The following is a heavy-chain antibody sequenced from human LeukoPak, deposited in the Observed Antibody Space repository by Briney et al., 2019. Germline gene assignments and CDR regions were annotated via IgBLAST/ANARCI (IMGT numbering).Heavy chain of an antibody. CDR1: GDSIRSNDW. Sequence: SGTLSLTCAVSGDSIRSNDWWSWVRQPPGKGLEWIGEIYHSGSTNYNPSLKSRVTISVDKSKNQFSLKLTSVTAADTAVYYCAREDEFKDYAFDIWGQGTMVTVSS. CDR3: AREDEFKDYAFDI. V-gene: IGHV4-4*02. J-gene: IGHJ3*02. CDR2: IYHSGST. D-gene: IGHD3-16*01.